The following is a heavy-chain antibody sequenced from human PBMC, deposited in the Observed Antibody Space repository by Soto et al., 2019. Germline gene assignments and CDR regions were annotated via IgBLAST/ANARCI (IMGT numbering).Heavy chain of an antibody. CDR1: GFTFSNSW. CDR3: VKVLARGVGVPRFYFDS. V-gene: IGHV3-74*01. Sequence: VGSLRLSCAASGFTFSNSWMHWVRQVSGKGLEWVSRINADGTSTSYADSVKGRLTISRDNAKNTLYLHVNSLRAEDTAVYYCVKVLARGVGVPRFYFDSWGQGALVTVSS. CDR2: INADGTST. D-gene: IGHD2-2*01. J-gene: IGHJ4*02.